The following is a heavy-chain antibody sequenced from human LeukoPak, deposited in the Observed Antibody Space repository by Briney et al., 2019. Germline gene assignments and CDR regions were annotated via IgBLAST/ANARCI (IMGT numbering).Heavy chain of an antibody. CDR1: GGSISSSSYY. CDR2: IYYSGST. D-gene: IGHD5-18*01. V-gene: IGHV4-39*07. CDR3: ARGEPMDTAMGDTFDI. Sequence: SETLSLTCTVSGGSISSSSYYWGWIRQPPGKGLEWIGSIYYSGSTYYNPSLKSRVTISVDTSKNQFSLKLSSVTAADTAVYYCARGEPMDTAMGDTFDIWGQGTMVTVSS. J-gene: IGHJ3*02.